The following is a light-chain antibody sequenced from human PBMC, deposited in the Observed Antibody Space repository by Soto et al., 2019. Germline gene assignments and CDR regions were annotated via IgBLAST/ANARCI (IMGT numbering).Light chain of an antibody. CDR2: DAS. Sequence: EIVLTQSPATLSLSPGERATLSCRASQSLSRYLAWYQQKPGQAPSLLIYDASNRATGIPARFSGSGSGTDFTLTSSSLEPEDFAVYDCQQRTHWQSTFGGGTKVEIK. V-gene: IGKV3D-11*02. CDR3: QQRTHWQST. J-gene: IGKJ4*01. CDR1: QSLSRY.